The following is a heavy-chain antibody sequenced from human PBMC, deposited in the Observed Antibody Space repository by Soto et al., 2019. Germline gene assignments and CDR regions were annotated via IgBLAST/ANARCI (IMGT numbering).Heavy chain of an antibody. D-gene: IGHD6-6*01. CDR3: ARGDIAARDYYSYMDV. CDR2: TYYRSKWYN. J-gene: IGHJ6*03. V-gene: IGHV6-1*01. CDR1: GDSVSSNSAA. Sequence: PSQALSLTCAISGDSVSSNSAAWNWIRQSPSRGLEWLGRTYYRSKWYNDYAVSVKSRITINPDTSKNQFSLQLNSVTPEDTAVYYCARGDIAARDYYSYMDVWGKGTTVTVSS.